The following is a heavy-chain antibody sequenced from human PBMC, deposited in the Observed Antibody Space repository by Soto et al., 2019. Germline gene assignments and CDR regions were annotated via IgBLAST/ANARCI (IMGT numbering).Heavy chain of an antibody. CDR3: ARDQSPLVSSAPYYYYGMDV. V-gene: IGHV3-33*01. Sequence: GGSLRLSCAASGFDFSSDGMHWVRQTPGKGLEWVAVLGFDGGGRYYADSVKGRFTISRDNSKKMLYLQMDTLRAEDTALYYCARDQSPLVSSAPYYYYGMDVWGQGTTVTVSS. D-gene: IGHD6-6*01. CDR1: GFDFSSDG. J-gene: IGHJ6*02. CDR2: LGFDGGGR.